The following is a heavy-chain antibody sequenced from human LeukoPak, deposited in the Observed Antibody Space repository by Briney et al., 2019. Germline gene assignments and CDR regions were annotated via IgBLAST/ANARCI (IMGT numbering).Heavy chain of an antibody. V-gene: IGHV3-53*05. Sequence: GGSLRLPCAASGFTVSSNYMSWVRQAPGKGLEWVSVIYSGGSTYYADSVKGRFTISRDNSKNTLYLQMNSLRAEDTAVYYCAKDSWGVKYYGSGSYYGMDVWGQGTTVTVSS. CDR3: AKDSWGVKYYGSGSYYGMDV. J-gene: IGHJ6*02. D-gene: IGHD3-10*01. CDR1: GFTVSSNY. CDR2: IYSGGST.